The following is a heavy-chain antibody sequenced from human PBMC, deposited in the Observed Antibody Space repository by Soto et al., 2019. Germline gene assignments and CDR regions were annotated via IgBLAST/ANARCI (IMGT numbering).Heavy chain of an antibody. D-gene: IGHD5-12*01. CDR1: GFTFRSYA. J-gene: IGHJ4*02. V-gene: IGHV3-64*01. Sequence: EVQLVESGGGLVQPGGSLRLSCAASGFTFRSYAMHWVRQAPGQGLEYVSDISSNGGSTYYANAVKGRFTISRDNSKNTLYLQMGSLRAEDMAVYYCARRGYSGYEIDYWGQGTLVTVSS. CDR3: ARRGYSGYEIDY. CDR2: ISSNGGST.